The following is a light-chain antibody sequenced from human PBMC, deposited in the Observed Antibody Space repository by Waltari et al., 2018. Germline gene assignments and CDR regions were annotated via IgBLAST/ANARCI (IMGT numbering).Light chain of an antibody. J-gene: IGLJ1*01. CDR1: SSNVGIFDY. V-gene: IGLV2-11*01. CDR3: CSYTGTNTFV. Sequence: QSALTQPRSVSGSPGQSVTISCTGTSSNVGIFDYSPWYQHHPGKAPKLLIYDVAKRPSGVPHRFSGSKSGNTASLTITGLQTEDEADYYCCSYTGTNTFVLGTGTAITVL. CDR2: DVA.